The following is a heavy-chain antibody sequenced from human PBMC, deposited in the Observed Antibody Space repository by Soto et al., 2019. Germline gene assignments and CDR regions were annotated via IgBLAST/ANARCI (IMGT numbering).Heavy chain of an antibody. D-gene: IGHD2-8*01. J-gene: IGHJ4*02. CDR2: IYYSGST. Sequence: QLQLQESGPGLVKPSETLSLTCTVSGGSISSSSYYWGWIRQPPGKGLEWIGSIYYSGSTYYNPSLKRRVTISVDTSKNQFSLKLSSVTAADTAVYYCARDALLTGGVLDYWGQGTLVTVSS. CDR1: GGSISSSSYY. CDR3: ARDALLTGGVLDY. V-gene: IGHV4-39*02.